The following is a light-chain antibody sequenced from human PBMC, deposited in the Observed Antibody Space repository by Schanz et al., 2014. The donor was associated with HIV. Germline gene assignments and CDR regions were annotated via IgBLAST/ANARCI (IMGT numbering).Light chain of an antibody. Sequence: PGERVTLSCRASQSVSSSYLTWYQQKPGQAPRLLIYGASTRATSIPARFSGSGSGTDFTLTISSLQPEDFAVYYCQQRNNWPLLTFGGGTKVEFK. CDR2: GAS. CDR1: QSVSSSY. V-gene: IGKV3D-7*01. CDR3: QQRNNWPLLT. J-gene: IGKJ4*01.